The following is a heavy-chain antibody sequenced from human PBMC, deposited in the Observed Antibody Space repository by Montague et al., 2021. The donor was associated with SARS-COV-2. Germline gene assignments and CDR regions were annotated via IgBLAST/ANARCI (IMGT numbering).Heavy chain of an antibody. CDR2: ILSGGRT. V-gene: IGHV3-23*03. Sequence: SLRLSCAASGFTVSTFDMTWVRQAPGKGLECVSVILSGGRTFYAASVKGRFTISRDDSTDTPYLHMNSLRSEDTARYYCTKDWDYWGQGALVTVSS. J-gene: IGHJ4*02. CDR1: GFTVSTFD. CDR3: TKDWDY.